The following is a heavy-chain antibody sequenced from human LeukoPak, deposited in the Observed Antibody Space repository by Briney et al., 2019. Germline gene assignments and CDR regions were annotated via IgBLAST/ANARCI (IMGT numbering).Heavy chain of an antibody. V-gene: IGHV1-18*01. CDR3: ARDQRTTRRSIAAAGIGYQGDY. Sequence: ASVKVSCKASGYTFTSYGISWVRQAPGQGLEWMGWISAYNGNTNYAQKLQGRVTMTTDTSTSTAYMELRSLRSDDTAVYYCARDQRTTRRSIAAAGIGYQGDYWGQGTLVTVSS. CDR1: GYTFTSYG. D-gene: IGHD6-13*01. CDR2: ISAYNGNT. J-gene: IGHJ4*02.